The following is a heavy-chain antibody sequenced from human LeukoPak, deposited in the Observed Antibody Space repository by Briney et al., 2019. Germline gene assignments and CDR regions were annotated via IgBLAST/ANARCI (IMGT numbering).Heavy chain of an antibody. CDR3: ARGDPYYFDY. D-gene: IGHD2-21*02. J-gene: IGHJ4*02. V-gene: IGHV4-30-4*01. Sequence: SETLSLTCTVSGGSISSGDYYWRWIRQPPGKGLEWIGYIYYSGSTYYNPSLKSRVTISVDTSKNQFSLKLSSVTAADTAVYYCARGDPYYFDYWGQGTLVTVSS. CDR1: GGSISSGDYY. CDR2: IYYSGST.